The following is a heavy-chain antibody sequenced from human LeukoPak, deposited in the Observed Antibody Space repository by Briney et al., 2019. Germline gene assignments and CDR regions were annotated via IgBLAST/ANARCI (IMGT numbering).Heavy chain of an antibody. CDR2: MNPNSGNT. CDR3: ARDRRWQQLPLLDY. J-gene: IGHJ4*02. Sequence: ASVKVSCKASEYTFTSYDINWVRQATGQGLEWMGWMNPNSGNTGYAQKFQGRVTMTRNTSISTAYMELSSLRAEDTAVYYCARDRRWQQLPLLDYWGQGILVTVSS. V-gene: IGHV1-8*01. CDR1: EYTFTSYD. D-gene: IGHD5-24*01.